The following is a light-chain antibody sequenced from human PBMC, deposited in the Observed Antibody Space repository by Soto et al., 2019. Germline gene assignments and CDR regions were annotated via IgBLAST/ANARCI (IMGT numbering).Light chain of an antibody. V-gene: IGLV2-14*01. CDR3: SSYTSSSTPLV. Sequence: QSALTQPASVSGSPGQSITISCTGASSDVGGYNYVSWYQQHPGKAPKLMIYDVSNRPSGVSNRFSGSKSGNTASLTISGVQDEDEADYYCSSYTSSSTPLVFGGGTKLTVL. J-gene: IGLJ2*01. CDR1: SSDVGGYNY. CDR2: DVS.